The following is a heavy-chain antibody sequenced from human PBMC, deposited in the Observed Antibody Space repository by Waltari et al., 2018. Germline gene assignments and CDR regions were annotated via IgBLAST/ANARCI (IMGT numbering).Heavy chain of an antibody. CDR3: VSEPQWLPLSGLSDT. CDR2: IYYIGTT. V-gene: IGHV4-39*02. D-gene: IGHD6-19*01. J-gene: IGHJ5*02. Sequence: QLQLQESGPGQVTPSETLSLTCSVSGDPVSTSSYYWGWVRQTPGKGLEWIGSIYYIGTTFSNPSLKSRVSISVDTSRNQFSLKLSSVTAADTGVYYCVSEPQWLPLSGLSDTWGPGTLVTVSS. CDR1: GDPVSTSSYY.